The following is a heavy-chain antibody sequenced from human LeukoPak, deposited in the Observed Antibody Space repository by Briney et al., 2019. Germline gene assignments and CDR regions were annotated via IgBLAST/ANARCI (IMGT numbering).Heavy chain of an antibody. V-gene: IGHV4-39*01. CDR3: ARRPDYVWGSYYFDY. Sequence: SETLSLTCTVSGGSISSSSYSWGWIRQPPGKGLEWIGSIYYSGSTYYNPSLKSRVTISVDTSKNQFSLKLSSVTAADTAVYYCARRPDYVWGSYYFDYWGQGTLVTVSS. CDR2: IYYSGST. D-gene: IGHD3-16*01. CDR1: GGSISSSSYS. J-gene: IGHJ4*02.